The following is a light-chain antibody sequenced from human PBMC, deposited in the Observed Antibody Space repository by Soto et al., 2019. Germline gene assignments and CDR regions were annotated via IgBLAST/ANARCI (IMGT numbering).Light chain of an antibody. CDR2: ATS. J-gene: IGKJ4*01. V-gene: IGKV1-12*01. CDR3: QQANSFPLT. CDR1: QDISSW. Sequence: DIQMTQSLSFVSASVGDRVTITCRASQDISSWLVWYQQKPGKAPKLLIHATSGLQSGVPSRFSGSGSGTDFTLTISNLQSEDFGTYYCQQANSFPLTFGGGTKVDIK.